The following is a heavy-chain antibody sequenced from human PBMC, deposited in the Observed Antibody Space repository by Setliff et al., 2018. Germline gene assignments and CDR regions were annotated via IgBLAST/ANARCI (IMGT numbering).Heavy chain of an antibody. CDR1: GFTFSSYR. CDR3: ARSPANGGHDAFDV. D-gene: IGHD6-25*01. V-gene: IGHV3-21*06. CDR2: ISPYSDYI. J-gene: IGHJ3*01. Sequence: PGGSLRLSCAASGFTFSSYRMHWVRQAPGKGLAWVSSISPYSDYIYYADSVKGRFTISRDNAKNSLYLQMNSLGAEDTAVYFCARSPANGGHDAFDVWGQGTMVT.